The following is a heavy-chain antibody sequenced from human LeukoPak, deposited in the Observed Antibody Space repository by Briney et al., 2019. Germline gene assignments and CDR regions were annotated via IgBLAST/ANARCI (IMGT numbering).Heavy chain of an antibody. J-gene: IGHJ4*02. Sequence: ASVKVSCKASGYTFTSYGISWVRQAPGQGLEWMGWISAYNGNTDYPQKLQGRVTMTTDTSTSTAYMELRSLRSDDTAVYYCARDRAIVVVPAALFDYWGQGTLVTVSS. CDR3: ARDRAIVVVPAALFDY. CDR2: ISAYNGNT. V-gene: IGHV1-18*01. CDR1: GYTFTSYG. D-gene: IGHD2-2*01.